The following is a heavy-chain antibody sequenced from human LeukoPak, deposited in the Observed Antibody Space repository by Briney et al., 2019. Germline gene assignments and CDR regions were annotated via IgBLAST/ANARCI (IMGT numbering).Heavy chain of an antibody. CDR2: IYHSGST. J-gene: IGHJ4*02. D-gene: IGHD2-2*01. CDR1: GGSISSGGYS. V-gene: IGHV4-30-2*01. Sequence: NPSETLSLTCAVSGGSISSGGYSWSWIRQPPGKGLEWIGYIYHSGSTYYNPSLKSRVTISVDRSKNQFSLKLSSVTAADTAVYYCARGLVVVPAAYFDYWGQGTLVTVSS. CDR3: ARGLVVVPAAYFDY.